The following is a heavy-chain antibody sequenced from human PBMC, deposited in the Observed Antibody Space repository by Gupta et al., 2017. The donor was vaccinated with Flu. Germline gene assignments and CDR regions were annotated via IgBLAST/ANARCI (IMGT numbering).Heavy chain of an antibody. CDR3: ARDCPLGSGIAFDI. CDR1: GFSFNSYW. D-gene: IGHD7-27*01. Sequence: EVQRVESGGGLFPPGGSLVLSCTASGFSFNSYWMSGVSQAPGKGLEWVANIKSDGGESNYVDAMKGRFTISRDNAKHSLYLQIKSLRAEDTAVYYCARDCPLGSGIAFDIWGQGTMVTVSS. CDR2: IKSDGGES. J-gene: IGHJ3*02. V-gene: IGHV3-7*01.